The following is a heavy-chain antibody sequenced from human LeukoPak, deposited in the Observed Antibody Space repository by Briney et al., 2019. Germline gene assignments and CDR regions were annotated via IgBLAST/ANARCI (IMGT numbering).Heavy chain of an antibody. D-gene: IGHD5-24*01. Sequence: ASVKVSCKASGYTFTGYYMHWVRQAPGQGLEWMGGIIPIFGTANYAQKFQGRVTITTDESTSTAYMELSSLRSEDTAVYYCARPHVEMATVDAFDIWGQGTMVTVSS. CDR2: IIPIFGTA. J-gene: IGHJ3*02. CDR1: GYTFTGYY. CDR3: ARPHVEMATVDAFDI. V-gene: IGHV1-69*05.